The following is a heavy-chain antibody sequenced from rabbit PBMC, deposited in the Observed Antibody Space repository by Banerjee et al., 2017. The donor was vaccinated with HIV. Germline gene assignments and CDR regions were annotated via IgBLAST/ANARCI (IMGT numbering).Heavy chain of an antibody. V-gene: IGHV1S47*01. CDR1: GFDFSSNA. Sequence: QEQLVESGGGLVQPEGSLTLTCKASGFDFSSNAMCWVRQAPGKGPEWIACIYIGGVITHYASWAKGRFTITRSTSLNTVTLQMTSLTAADTATYFCARGDGSSGWGGLWGPGTLVTVS. CDR3: ARGDGSSGWGGL. J-gene: IGHJ4*01. CDR2: IYIGGVIT. D-gene: IGHD4-1*01.